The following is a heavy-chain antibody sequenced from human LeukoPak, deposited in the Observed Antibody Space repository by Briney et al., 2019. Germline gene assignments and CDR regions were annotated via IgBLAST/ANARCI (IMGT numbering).Heavy chain of an antibody. V-gene: IGHV1-18*01. CDR1: GYTFTSYG. CDR2: ISAYNGNT. J-gene: IGHJ4*02. Sequence: ASVKVSCTASGYTFTSYGISWVRQAPGQGLEWMGWISAYNGNTNYAQKLQGRVTLTTDTSTSTAYMEVRSLRSDDTAVYYCARAEVAGSGRSPSFDYWGRGTLVPVFS. CDR3: ARAEVAGSGRSPSFDY. D-gene: IGHD3-10*01.